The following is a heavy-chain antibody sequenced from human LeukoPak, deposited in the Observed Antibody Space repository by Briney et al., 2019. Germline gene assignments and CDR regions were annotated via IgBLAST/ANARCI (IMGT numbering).Heavy chain of an antibody. V-gene: IGHV3-20*01. CDR2: INWSGEST. CDR3: ARDLSASWYSLGY. CDR1: GSSVADYG. D-gene: IGHD6-13*01. J-gene: IGHJ4*02. Sequence: PGGSLRLSCAASGSSVADYGMSWVRQAPGKGLEWVSGINWSGESTGYADSVKGRFTISRDNAENALYLQMNSLRAEDTALYCARDLSASWYSLGYWGRGTLVIVSS.